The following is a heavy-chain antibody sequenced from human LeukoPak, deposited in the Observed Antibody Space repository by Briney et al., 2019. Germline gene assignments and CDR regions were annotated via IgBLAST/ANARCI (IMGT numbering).Heavy chain of an antibody. CDR2: VYNGGTA. V-gene: IGHV4-4*07. CDR3: AREGSVETPSGWSSTGFDY. Sequence: SETLSLTCIVSGGPISNFYWNWIRQPAGKGLEWIGRVYNGGTANDNASLKSRVSMSVDMSKNQFSLKLSSVTAADTAVYFCAREGSVETPSGWSSTGFDYWGQGMLVTVSS. J-gene: IGHJ4*02. D-gene: IGHD6-19*01. CDR1: GGPISNFY.